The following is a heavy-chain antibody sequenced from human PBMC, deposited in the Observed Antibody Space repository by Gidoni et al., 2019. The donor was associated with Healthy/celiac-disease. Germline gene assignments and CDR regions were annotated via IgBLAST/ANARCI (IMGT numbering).Heavy chain of an antibody. D-gene: IGHD3-22*01. CDR3: ARESSYYYDSSGYDPADAFDI. J-gene: IGHJ3*02. V-gene: IGHV3-21*01. CDR1: GFTFSSYR. CDR2: ISSSSSYI. Sequence: EVQLVESGGGLVKPGGSLRLSCAASGFTFSSYRMNWVRQAPGKGLEWVSSISSSSSYIYYADAVKGRFTISRDNAKNSLYLQMNSLRAEDTAVYYCARESSYYYDSSGYDPADAFDIWGQGTMVTVSS.